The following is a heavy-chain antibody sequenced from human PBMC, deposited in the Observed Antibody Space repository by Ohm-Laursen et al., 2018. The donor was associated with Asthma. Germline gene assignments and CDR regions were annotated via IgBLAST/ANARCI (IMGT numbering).Heavy chain of an antibody. D-gene: IGHD2-15*01. Sequence: GASVKVSCKSSGGTFSTSVFGWVRQAPGQGLEWLGGLNSVFGTSTYAQKFHDRLTITADESTSTVYMTLSSLTSEDTAVYYCARKAGSCITSNCYSLDFWGQGTLVTVSS. CDR1: GGTFSTSV. CDR2: LNSVFGTS. J-gene: IGHJ4*02. V-gene: IGHV1-69*13. CDR3: ARKAGSCITSNCYSLDF.